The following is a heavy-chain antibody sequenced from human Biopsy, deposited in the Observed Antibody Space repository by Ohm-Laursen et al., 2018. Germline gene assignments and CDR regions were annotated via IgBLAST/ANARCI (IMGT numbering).Heavy chain of an antibody. V-gene: IGHV3-23*01. CDR1: GFSFSSYG. D-gene: IGHD2-2*02. CDR3: VKQWGGYNFDS. J-gene: IGHJ4*01. CDR2: IDVSDYNT. Sequence: GSLRLSCAASGFSFSSYGMNWVRQAPGKGLEWVAHIDVSDYNTYYADSVRGRFTISRDNSKQMVHLEINSLTADDTAVYYCVKQWGGYNFDSWGQGTLVTVSS.